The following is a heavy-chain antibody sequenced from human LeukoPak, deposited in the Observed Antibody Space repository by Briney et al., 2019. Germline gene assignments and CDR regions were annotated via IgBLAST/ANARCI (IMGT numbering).Heavy chain of an antibody. D-gene: IGHD4-17*01. CDR3: ARQGALDYGDFYFDY. J-gene: IGHJ4*02. Sequence: PSETLSLTCIVSGGSISSGGYYWSWIRQHPGKGLEWIEYIYYSGSAYYNPSLESRVTISVDTSKNQFSLKLSSVTAADTAVYYCARQGALDYGDFYFDYWGQGTLVTVSS. CDR1: GGSISSGGYY. CDR2: IYYSGSA. V-gene: IGHV4-31*03.